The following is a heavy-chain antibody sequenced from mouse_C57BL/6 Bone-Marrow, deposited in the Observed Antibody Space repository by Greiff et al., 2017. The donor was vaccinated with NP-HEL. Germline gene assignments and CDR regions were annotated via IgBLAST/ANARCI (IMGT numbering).Heavy chain of an antibody. J-gene: IGHJ4*01. Sequence: EVKLEESGPGLVKPSQSLSLTCSVTGSSITSGYYWNWIRQFPGNILEWMGYISYDGSNNYNPSLKNRISITRDTSKNQFFLKLNSVTTEDTATYYCAREDDYVMDYWGQGTSVTVSS. CDR1: GSSITSGYY. D-gene: IGHD2-4*01. CDR3: AREDDYVMDY. V-gene: IGHV3-6*01. CDR2: ISYDGSN.